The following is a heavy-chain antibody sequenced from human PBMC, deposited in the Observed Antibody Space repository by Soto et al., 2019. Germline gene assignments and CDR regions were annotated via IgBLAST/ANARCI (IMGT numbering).Heavy chain of an antibody. D-gene: IGHD2-21*02. J-gene: IGHJ6*02. CDR1: GFSFSDFG. CDR2: ISHDGSNQ. V-gene: IGHV3-30*03. Sequence: QVQLVESGGGVVQPGRSLRLSCAPSGFSFSDFGMHWVRQAPGKGLEWVAAISHDGSNQYYGDSVKGRFSISRDHSNNRLYLQMNNLKVEDSAIYXXXXXXRSRAVTATRVNGMDVWGQGT. CDR3: XXXXRSRAVTATRVNGMDV.